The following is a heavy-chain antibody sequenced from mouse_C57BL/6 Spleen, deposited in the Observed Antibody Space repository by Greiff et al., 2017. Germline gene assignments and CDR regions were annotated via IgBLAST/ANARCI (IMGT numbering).Heavy chain of an antibody. Sequence: EVKLMESGGDLVKPGGSLKLSCAASGFTFSSYGISWVRQTPDKRLEWVATISSGGSYTYYPDSVKGRFTITRDNAKNTLYLQMSSLKSEDTAMYYCARQGTAEASWFAYWGQGTLVTVSA. V-gene: IGHV5-6*01. CDR3: ARQGTAEASWFAY. D-gene: IGHD3-2*02. CDR1: GFTFSSYG. CDR2: ISSGGSYT. J-gene: IGHJ3*01.